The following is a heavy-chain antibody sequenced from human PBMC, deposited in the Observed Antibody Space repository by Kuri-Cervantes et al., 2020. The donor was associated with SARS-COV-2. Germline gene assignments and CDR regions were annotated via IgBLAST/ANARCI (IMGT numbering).Heavy chain of an antibody. Sequence: GGSLRLSCAASGFTFSSYAMSWVRQAPGKGLEWVSAISGSGGSTYYADSVKGRFTISRDNAKNSLYLQMNSLRAEDTAVYYCARGGSGTIRNWFDPWGQGTLVTVSS. J-gene: IGHJ5*02. CDR3: ARGGSGTIRNWFDP. CDR1: GFTFSSYA. D-gene: IGHD2-15*01. V-gene: IGHV3-23*01. CDR2: ISGSGGST.